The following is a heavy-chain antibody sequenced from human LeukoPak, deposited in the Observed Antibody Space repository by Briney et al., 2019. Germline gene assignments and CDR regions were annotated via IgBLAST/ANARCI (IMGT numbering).Heavy chain of an antibody. D-gene: IGHD2-2*01. CDR3: ARDRPEGFCCSTSCYGTYYYYMDV. Sequence: NSSETLSLTCTVSGGSISSYYWSWIRQPAGKGLEWIGRIYTSGGTNYNPSLKSRVTMSVDTSKNQFSLKLSSVTAADTAVYYCARDRPEGFCCSTSCYGTYYYYMDVWGKGTTVTVSS. V-gene: IGHV4-4*07. CDR2: IYTSGGT. J-gene: IGHJ6*03. CDR1: GGSISSYY.